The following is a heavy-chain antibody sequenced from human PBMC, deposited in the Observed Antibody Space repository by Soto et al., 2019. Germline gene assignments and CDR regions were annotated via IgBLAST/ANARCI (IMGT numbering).Heavy chain of an antibody. V-gene: IGHV4-39*01. D-gene: IGHD2-2*01. CDR3: ARLGRRGDIVVVPAAMSWFDP. Sequence: SETLSLTCTVSGGSISSSSYYWGWIRQPPGKGLEWIGSIYYSGSTYYNPSLKSRVTISVDTSKNQFSLKLSSVTAADTAVYYCARLGRRGDIVVVPAAMSWFDPWGQGTLVTVSS. J-gene: IGHJ5*02. CDR2: IYYSGST. CDR1: GGSISSSSYY.